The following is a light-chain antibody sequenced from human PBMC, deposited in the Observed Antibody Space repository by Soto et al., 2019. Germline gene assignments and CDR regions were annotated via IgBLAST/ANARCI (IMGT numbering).Light chain of an antibody. CDR2: GAS. CDR3: QAYNNWPPGMYT. Sequence: EIVMTQSPATLSVSPGERATLSCRASQSVSSNLAWYQQKPGQAPRLLIYGASTRATGIPARVSGSGSGTEFTLPISRLQFEDFAVFYCQAYNNWPPGMYTFGQGTKLEIK. J-gene: IGKJ2*01. V-gene: IGKV3-15*01. CDR1: QSVSSN.